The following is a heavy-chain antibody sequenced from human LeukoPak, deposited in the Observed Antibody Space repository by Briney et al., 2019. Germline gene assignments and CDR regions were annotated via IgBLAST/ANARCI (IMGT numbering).Heavy chain of an antibody. J-gene: IGHJ4*02. CDR3: AGGNYDSSGYYLGSDY. Sequence: GGSLRLSCAASGFTFSIYAMHWVRQAPGRGLEWVAVISYDGNNKYYADSVKGRFTISRDNSKNTLYLQVNSLRAEDTAVYYCAGGNYDSSGYYLGSDYWGQGTLVTVSS. CDR1: GFTFSIYA. D-gene: IGHD3-22*01. CDR2: ISYDGNNK. V-gene: IGHV3-30*04.